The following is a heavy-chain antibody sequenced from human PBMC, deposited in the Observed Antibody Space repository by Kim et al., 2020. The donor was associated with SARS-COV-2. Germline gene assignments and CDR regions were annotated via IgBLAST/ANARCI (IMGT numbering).Heavy chain of an antibody. V-gene: IGHV4-34*01. Sequence: SETLSLTCAVYGGSFSGYYWSWIRQPPGKGLEWIGEINHSGSTNYNPSLKSRVTISVDTSKNQFSLKLSSVTAADTAVYYCARKHMVRGNKGDWFDPWGQGTLVTVSS. D-gene: IGHD3-10*01. J-gene: IGHJ5*02. CDR2: INHSGST. CDR1: GGSFSGYY. CDR3: ARKHMVRGNKGDWFDP.